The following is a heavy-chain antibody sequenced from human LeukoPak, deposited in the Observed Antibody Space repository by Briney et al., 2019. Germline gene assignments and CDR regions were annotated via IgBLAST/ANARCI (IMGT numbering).Heavy chain of an antibody. CDR3: ARDQSVTNYYYGMDV. V-gene: IGHV3-23*01. D-gene: IGHD4-17*01. CDR1: GFTFSSYA. Sequence: GGSLRLSCAASGFTFSSYAMSWVRQAPGKGLEWVSGISGRGGSTYYVDSVKGRFTISRDNSKNTLYLQVNSLRAEDTALYYCARDQSVTNYYYGMDVWGQGTTVTVSS. CDR2: ISGRGGST. J-gene: IGHJ6*02.